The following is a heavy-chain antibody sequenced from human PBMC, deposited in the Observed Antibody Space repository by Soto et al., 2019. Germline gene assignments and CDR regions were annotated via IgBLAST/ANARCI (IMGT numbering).Heavy chain of an antibody. CDR1: GFTFSTYW. Sequence: GSLRLSCAASGFTFSTYWMSWVRQAPGKGLEWVANIKQDGSEKYYVDSVKGRFTIPRDNAKNSLYLQMNSLRAEDTAVYYCARDETYYYGSGPVGGQGTLVTVSS. CDR3: ARDETYYYGSGPV. J-gene: IGHJ4*02. CDR2: IKQDGSEK. D-gene: IGHD3-10*01. V-gene: IGHV3-7*01.